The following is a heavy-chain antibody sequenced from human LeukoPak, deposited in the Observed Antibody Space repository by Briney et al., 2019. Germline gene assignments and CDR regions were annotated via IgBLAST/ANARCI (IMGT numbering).Heavy chain of an antibody. J-gene: IGHJ4*02. Sequence: GGSLRLSCAASGFTVSTYYMSWVRQAPGKGPEWVSVIYGRDITYYADSVKGRFTVSRDNAKNTVYLQMNSLRAEDTAVYYCVRGRDVLYFDHWGQGTVVTVSS. CDR1: GFTVSTYY. CDR3: VRGRDVLYFDH. CDR2: IYGRDIT. V-gene: IGHV3-53*01. D-gene: IGHD2-8*01.